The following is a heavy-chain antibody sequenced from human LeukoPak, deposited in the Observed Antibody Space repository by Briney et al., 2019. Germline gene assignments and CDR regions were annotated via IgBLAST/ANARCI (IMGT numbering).Heavy chain of an antibody. D-gene: IGHD3-10*01. CDR1: GFTFRNYV. Sequence: GGSLRLSCAASGFTFRNYVSHWVRQAPGKGLEWVAVTSSDLNVKLYADSVKGRFTISRDNSRSTLYLQMNSLRPEDTAIYYCAREGYYGSGSPPSLYFDYWGQGTLVTVSS. CDR3: AREGYYGSGSPPSLYFDY. J-gene: IGHJ4*02. V-gene: IGHV3-30-3*01. CDR2: TSSDLNVK.